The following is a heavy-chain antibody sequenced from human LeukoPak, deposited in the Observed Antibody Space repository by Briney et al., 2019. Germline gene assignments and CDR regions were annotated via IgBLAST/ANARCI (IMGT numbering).Heavy chain of an antibody. CDR1: GYSISSGYY. D-gene: IGHD3-22*01. V-gene: IGHV4-38-2*02. CDR2: IYHSGST. J-gene: IGHJ6*03. CDR3: ARAVLGSCGLLGSYYYYYMDV. Sequence: ASETLSLTCTVSGYSISSGYYWGWIRQPPGKGLEWIGSIYHSGSTYYNPSLKSRVTISVDTSKNQFSLKLSSVTAADTAVYYCARAVLGSCGLLGSYYYYYMDVWGKGTTVTISS.